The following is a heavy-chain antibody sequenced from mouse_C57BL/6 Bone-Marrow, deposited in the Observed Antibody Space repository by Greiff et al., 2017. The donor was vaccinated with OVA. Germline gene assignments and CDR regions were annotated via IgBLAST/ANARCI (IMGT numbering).Heavy chain of an antibody. V-gene: IGHV5-12*01. D-gene: IGHD1-1*01. CDR3: ARGYYYGSSPDY. CDR1: GFTFSDYY. CDR2: ISNGGGST. J-gene: IGHJ2*01. Sequence: EVMLVESGGGLVQPGGSLKLSCAASGFTFSDYYMYWVRQTPEKRLEWVAYISNGGGSTYYPDTVKGRFTISRDNAKNTLYLQMSRLKSEDTAMYYCARGYYYGSSPDYWGQGTTLTVSS.